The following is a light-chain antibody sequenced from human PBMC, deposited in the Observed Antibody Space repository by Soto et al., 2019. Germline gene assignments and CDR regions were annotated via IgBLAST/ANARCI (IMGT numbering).Light chain of an antibody. J-gene: IGKJ5*01. CDR3: RQQNSFPIT. CDR1: QGISNY. CDR2: AAS. V-gene: IGKV1-9*01. Sequence: EIQLTESKLFLSPSVGHSPTITSRASQGISNYLVWYTTPAGTAPKSMIYAASTLQTGVPSRFRGRRSGTEFTLTISRLQPEEAATDYCRQQNSFPITFCQGTRVEIK.